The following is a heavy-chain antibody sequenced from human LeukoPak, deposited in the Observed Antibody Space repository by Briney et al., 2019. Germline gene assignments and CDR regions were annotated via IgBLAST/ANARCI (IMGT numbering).Heavy chain of an antibody. CDR2: IKMDERSA. D-gene: IGHD3-10*01. Sequence: PGGSLRLSCTVSGFTITNNWMCWVRHDPGRGLVWVSRIKMDERSAVYADSVKGRFIISRDNAKNTVYLQMNSLRADDTAVYYCATVFKGSSLQDYWGQGTLVTVSS. CDR1: GFTITNNW. V-gene: IGHV3-74*03. J-gene: IGHJ4*02. CDR3: ATVFKGSSLQDY.